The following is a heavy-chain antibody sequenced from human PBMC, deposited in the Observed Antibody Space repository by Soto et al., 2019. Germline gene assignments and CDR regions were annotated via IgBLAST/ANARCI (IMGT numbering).Heavy chain of an antibody. CDR1: GGSISGSY. J-gene: IGHJ6*02. D-gene: IGHD4-4*01. Sequence: LSLTCSVSGGSISGSYWSWIRQSPGKGLEWLGYVFYTGRANYNASLKSRVSISLDTSNYQFSLKLSSVTAADTAVYYCARDGDGRMTTNPYYYNGMDVWGPGTTVTVSS. CDR3: ARDGDGRMTTNPYYYNGMDV. V-gene: IGHV4-59*13. CDR2: VFYTGRA.